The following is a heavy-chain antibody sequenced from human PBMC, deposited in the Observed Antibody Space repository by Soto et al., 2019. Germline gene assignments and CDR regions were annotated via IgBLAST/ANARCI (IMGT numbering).Heavy chain of an antibody. Sequence: GSLRLSCAASGFTFSSYAMSWVRQAPGKGLEWVSTISGSGGSTYYADSVKGRFTISRDNSKNTLYLQMNSLRAEDTAVYYCAKTKTDLEWYFDLWGRGTLVTVSS. J-gene: IGHJ2*01. CDR2: ISGSGGST. CDR1: GFTFSSYA. V-gene: IGHV3-23*01. D-gene: IGHD3-3*01. CDR3: AKTKTDLEWYFDL.